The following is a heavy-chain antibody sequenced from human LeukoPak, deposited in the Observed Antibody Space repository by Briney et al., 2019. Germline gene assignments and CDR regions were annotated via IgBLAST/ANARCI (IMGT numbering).Heavy chain of an antibody. CDR1: GYTFTGYY. D-gene: IGHD3-10*01. Sequence: ASVKVSCKASGYTFTGYYMHWVRQAPGQGLEWMGIINPSGGSTSYAQKFQGRVTMTRDTSTSTVYMELSSLRSEDTAVYYCARVAHVVRVRGVIGAFDIWGQGTMVTVSS. CDR2: INPSGGST. CDR3: ARVAHVVRVRGVIGAFDI. J-gene: IGHJ3*02. V-gene: IGHV1-46*01.